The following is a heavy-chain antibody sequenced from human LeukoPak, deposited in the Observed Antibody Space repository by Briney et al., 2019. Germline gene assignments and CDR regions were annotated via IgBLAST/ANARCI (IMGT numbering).Heavy chain of an antibody. D-gene: IGHD1-26*01. CDR2: ISGSGGST. Sequence: PGGSLRLSCAASGFTFSSYAMSWVRQAPGKGLEWVSAISGSGGSTYYADSVKGRFTISRDNSKNTLYLQMNSLRAEDTAVYYCAKNPLYSGSYYGLPEYWGQGTLVTVSS. CDR3: AKNPLYSGSYYGLPEY. J-gene: IGHJ4*02. V-gene: IGHV3-23*01. CDR1: GFTFSSYA.